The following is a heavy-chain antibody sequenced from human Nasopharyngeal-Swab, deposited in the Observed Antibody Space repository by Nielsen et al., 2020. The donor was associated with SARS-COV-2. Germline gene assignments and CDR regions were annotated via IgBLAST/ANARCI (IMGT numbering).Heavy chain of an antibody. J-gene: IGHJ4*02. Sequence: VSVKVSCKASGGTFSSYGISWVRQAPGQGLEWMGWISAYNGNTNYAQKLQGRVTMTTDTSTSTAYMELRSLRSDDTAVYYCARVWELLFDYWGQGTLVTVSS. D-gene: IGHD1-26*01. CDR1: GGTFSSYG. V-gene: IGHV1-18*01. CDR3: ARVWELLFDY. CDR2: ISAYNGNT.